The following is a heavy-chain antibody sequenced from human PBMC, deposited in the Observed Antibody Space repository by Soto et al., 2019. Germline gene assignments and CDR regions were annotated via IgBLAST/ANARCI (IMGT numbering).Heavy chain of an antibody. D-gene: IGHD3-3*01. CDR2: ISYDGSNK. J-gene: IGHJ4*02. CDR3: ATTIFGVDYFDY. Sequence: LRLSCAASGFTFSSYAMHWVRQAPGKGLEWVAVISYDGSNKYYADSVKGRFTISRDNSKNTLYLQMNSLRAEDTAVYYCATTIFGVDYFDYWGQGTLVTVSS. V-gene: IGHV3-30-3*01. CDR1: GFTFSSYA.